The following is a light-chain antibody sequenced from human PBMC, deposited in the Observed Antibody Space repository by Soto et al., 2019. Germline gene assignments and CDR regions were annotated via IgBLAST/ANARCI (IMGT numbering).Light chain of an antibody. Sequence: QAVVTQAPSFSVSPGGTVTLTCGLSSGSVSTNYYPSWYQQTPGQAPRTLMHSSNIRSSGVPDRFSGSILGNKAALTITGAQADDEADYYCALYMGSGIWVFGGGTQLTVL. CDR2: SSN. CDR1: SGSVSTNYY. CDR3: ALYMGSGIWV. J-gene: IGLJ3*02. V-gene: IGLV8-61*01.